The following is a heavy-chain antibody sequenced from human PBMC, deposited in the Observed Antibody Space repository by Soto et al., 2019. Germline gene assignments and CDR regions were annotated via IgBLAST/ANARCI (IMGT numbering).Heavy chain of an antibody. Sequence: PSETLSLTCAVSGYSISSGYYWGWIRQPPGKGLEWIGIIYHSGSTYYNPSLKSRVTISVDTSKNQFSLKLSSVTAADTAVYYCAEGTGYSPTNNWFDPWGQGTLVTVSS. CDR2: IYHSGST. J-gene: IGHJ5*02. V-gene: IGHV4-38-2*01. D-gene: IGHD3-9*01. CDR1: GYSISSGYY. CDR3: AEGTGYSPTNNWFDP.